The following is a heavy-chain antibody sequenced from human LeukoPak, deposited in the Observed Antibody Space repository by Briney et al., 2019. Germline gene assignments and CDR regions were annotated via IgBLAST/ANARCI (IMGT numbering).Heavy chain of an antibody. Sequence: SQTLSLTCTVSGGSISSGGYYWGWIRQHPGKGREWIVYISSSRITFYTPSIKSRFTLSVATSKNQFSLKLSSVTAAHTAVYYCAIHLYDSSVYYSGWFDPWGQGTLVTVSS. V-gene: IGHV4-31*03. CDR2: ISSSRIT. J-gene: IGHJ5*02. CDR1: GGSISSGGYY. D-gene: IGHD3-22*01. CDR3: AIHLYDSSVYYSGWFDP.